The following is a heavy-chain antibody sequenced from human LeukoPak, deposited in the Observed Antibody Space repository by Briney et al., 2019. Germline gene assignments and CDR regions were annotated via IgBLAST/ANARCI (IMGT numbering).Heavy chain of an antibody. J-gene: IGHJ5*02. V-gene: IGHV1-46*01. CDR2: ISPSGGST. CDR3: ARDNSVRDEAWWFNP. CDR1: GYTFTSNY. Sequence: ASVKVSCKEFGYTFTSNYMHWVRQAPGQGPEGMGVISPSGGSTTYAQKFQGRVTLTRDMSTSTDYLELSSLRSEDTAVYYCARDNSVRDEAWWFNPWGQGTLVTVSS. D-gene: IGHD5-24*01.